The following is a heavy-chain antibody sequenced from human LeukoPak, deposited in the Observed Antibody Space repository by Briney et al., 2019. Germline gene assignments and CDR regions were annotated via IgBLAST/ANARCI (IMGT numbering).Heavy chain of an antibody. Sequence: PSETLSLTCTVSGGSISSSSYYWGWIRQPPGKGLEWIGSIYYSGSTYYNPSLKSRVTISVDTSKNQFSLKLSSATAADTAVYYCARARGLRYFDHWGQGTLVTVSS. CDR1: GGSISSSSYY. V-gene: IGHV4-39*07. D-gene: IGHD3-9*01. J-gene: IGHJ4*02. CDR2: IYYSGST. CDR3: ARARGLRYFDH.